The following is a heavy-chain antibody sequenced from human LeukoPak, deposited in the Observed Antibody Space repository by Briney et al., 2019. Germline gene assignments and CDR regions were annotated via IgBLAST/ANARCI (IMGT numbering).Heavy chain of an antibody. J-gene: IGHJ4*02. Sequence: GGSLRLSCAASGFTFSSYGMHWVGQAPGKGLEWVAVIWYDGSNKYYADSVKGRFTISRDNSKNTLYLQMNSLRAEDTAVYYCAREDSSETTALDYWGQGTLVTVSS. V-gene: IGHV3-33*01. CDR3: AREDSSETTALDY. CDR1: GFTFSSYG. CDR2: IWYDGSNK. D-gene: IGHD4-11*01.